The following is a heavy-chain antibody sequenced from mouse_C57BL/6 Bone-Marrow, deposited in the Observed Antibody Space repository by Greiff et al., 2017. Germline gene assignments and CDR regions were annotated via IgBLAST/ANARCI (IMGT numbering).Heavy chain of an antibody. CDR1: GYTFTSYW. Sequence: QVQLQQPGAELVKPGASVKLSCKASGYTFTSYWMHWVKQRPGRGLEWIGRIDPHSGGPKYNETFKSKATLTVDKPSSTAYMLLSSLTSEDSAVYYCAFTTVVATGAMDYGGQGTSVTVSS. D-gene: IGHD1-1*01. J-gene: IGHJ4*01. CDR2: IDPHSGGP. V-gene: IGHV1-72*01. CDR3: AFTTVVATGAMDY.